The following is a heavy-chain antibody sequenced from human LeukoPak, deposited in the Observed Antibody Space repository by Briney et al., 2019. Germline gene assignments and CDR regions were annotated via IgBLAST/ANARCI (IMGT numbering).Heavy chain of an antibody. CDR2: ISGSGSNT. Sequence: VGSLRLSCAASAFTFSSYAMSWVRQAPGKGLEWVSTISGSGSNTYYADSVRGRFTISRDISKNTLSMQMNSLRAEDTAKYYCAKRDDSSGCSPSDYWGQGTLVTVSS. J-gene: IGHJ4*02. CDR3: AKRDDSSGCSPSDY. D-gene: IGHD6-19*01. CDR1: AFTFSSYA. V-gene: IGHV3-23*01.